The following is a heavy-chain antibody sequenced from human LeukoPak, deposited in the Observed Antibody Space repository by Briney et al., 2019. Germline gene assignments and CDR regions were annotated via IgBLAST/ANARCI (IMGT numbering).Heavy chain of an antibody. CDR1: GFSVTNAW. V-gene: IGHV3-15*01. Sequence: GGSLRLSCVASGFSVTNAWMHWVRLAPGKGLEWVGRIKRKSDGGTIDYAAPVKGRFIISRDDSQETLYLQMNSLRAEDTAVYYCARDSPPQSYWGQGTLVTVSS. J-gene: IGHJ4*02. CDR2: IKRKSDGGTI. CDR3: ARDSPPQSY.